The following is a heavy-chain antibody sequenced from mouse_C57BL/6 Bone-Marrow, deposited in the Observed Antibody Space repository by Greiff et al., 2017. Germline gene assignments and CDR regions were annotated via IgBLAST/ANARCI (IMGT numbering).Heavy chain of an antibody. D-gene: IGHD2-12*01. J-gene: IGHJ4*01. CDR1: GYTFTSYW. Sequence: QVQLQQPGAELVRPGSSVKLSCKASGYTFTSYWMHWVKQRPIQGLEWIGNIDPSDSDTLYTQKFTAKATLPVDKSSSTAYMQLSSLTSEDSAVYYCARLLQSSLAMDYWGQGTSVTVSS. CDR2: IDPSDSDT. V-gene: IGHV1-52*01. CDR3: ARLLQSSLAMDY.